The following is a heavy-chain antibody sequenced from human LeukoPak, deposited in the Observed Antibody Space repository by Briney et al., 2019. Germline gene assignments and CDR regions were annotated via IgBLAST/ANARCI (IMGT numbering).Heavy chain of an antibody. Sequence: SETLSLTCAVYGGSFSGYYWSWIRQPPGKGLEWIGEINHSGSTNYNPSLKSRVTISVDTSKNQFSLKLSSVTAADTAVHYCARAAADDAFDIWGQGTMVTVSS. CDR3: ARAAADDAFDI. CDR1: GGSFSGYY. J-gene: IGHJ3*02. D-gene: IGHD2-15*01. V-gene: IGHV4-34*01. CDR2: INHSGST.